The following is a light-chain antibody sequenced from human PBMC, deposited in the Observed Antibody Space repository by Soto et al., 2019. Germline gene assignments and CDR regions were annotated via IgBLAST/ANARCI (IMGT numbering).Light chain of an antibody. CDR2: RAS. J-gene: IGKJ1*01. Sequence: ILMTQSPASLSVSPGERATLSCRASQSIYSNIAWYQQRPGQAPRLLIYRASTRATGVPARFSGSGSGTEFTLTISSLQSEDFTVYSCLQYHNLWAFGQGTKVDIK. V-gene: IGKV3-15*01. CDR1: QSIYSN. CDR3: LQYHNLWA.